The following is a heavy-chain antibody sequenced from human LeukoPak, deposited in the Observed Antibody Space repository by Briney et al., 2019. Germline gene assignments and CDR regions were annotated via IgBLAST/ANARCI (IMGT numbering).Heavy chain of an antibody. D-gene: IGHD3-10*01. Sequence: ASVKVSCKASGYTFTSYYMHWVRQAPGQGLEWMGIINPSGGSTSYAQKFQGRVTMTRDTSTSTVYMELSSLRSEDTAVYHCATYNMIGSNYYGSGSYFDHWGQGTLVTVSS. V-gene: IGHV1-46*01. CDR1: GYTFTSYY. CDR2: INPSGGST. J-gene: IGHJ4*02. CDR3: ATYNMIGSNYYGSGSYFDH.